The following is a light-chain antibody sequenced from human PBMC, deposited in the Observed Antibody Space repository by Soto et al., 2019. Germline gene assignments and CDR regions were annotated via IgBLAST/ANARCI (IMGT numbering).Light chain of an antibody. CDR1: QSISSW. J-gene: IGKJ1*01. V-gene: IGKV1-5*01. Sequence: DIQMTQSPSTLSASVGDRVTITCRASQSISSWLAWYQQKPGKAPKLLIYDASSLESGVPSRFSGSGSGTEFTLTIISLQPDDFATYYCQQYNSYSRTFGQGTKVDIK. CDR2: DAS. CDR3: QQYNSYSRT.